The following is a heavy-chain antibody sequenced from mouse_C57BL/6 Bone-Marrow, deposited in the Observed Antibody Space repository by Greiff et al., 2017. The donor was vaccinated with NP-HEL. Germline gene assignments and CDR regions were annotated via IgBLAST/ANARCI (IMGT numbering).Heavy chain of an antibody. D-gene: IGHD2-1*01. Sequence: QVQLQQSGAELARPGASVKLSCKASGYTFTSYGISWVKQRTGQGLEWIGEIYPRSGNTYYNEKFKGKATLTADKSSSTAYMELRSLTSEDSAVYFCAREVIYYGKDAMDYWGQGTSVTVSS. CDR3: AREVIYYGKDAMDY. J-gene: IGHJ4*01. CDR1: GYTFTSYG. CDR2: IYPRSGNT. V-gene: IGHV1-81*01.